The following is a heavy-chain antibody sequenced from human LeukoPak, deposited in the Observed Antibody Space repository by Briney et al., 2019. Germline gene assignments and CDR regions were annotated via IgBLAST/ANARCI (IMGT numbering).Heavy chain of an antibody. V-gene: IGHV4-61*01. CDR2: IHDNGGT. CDR1: GGSINSGNYY. J-gene: IGHJ2*01. CDR3: ARDHGNDWSWYIDL. D-gene: IGHD3-9*01. Sequence: SETLSLTCTVSGGSINSGNYYWSWIRQPPGKRLEWIGYIHDNGGTNYNPSLKSRVTISVDTSKKQFSLKLSSVTAPDTAVYYCARDHGNDWSWYIDLWGRGTLVTVSS.